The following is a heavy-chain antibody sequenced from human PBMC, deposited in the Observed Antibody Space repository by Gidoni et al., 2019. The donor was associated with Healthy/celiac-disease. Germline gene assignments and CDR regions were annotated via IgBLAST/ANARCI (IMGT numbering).Heavy chain of an antibody. V-gene: IGHV3-23*01. J-gene: IGHJ2*01. D-gene: IGHD3-10*01. CDR2: SSGSGGST. CDR3: AKAHGSGRRGYFDL. Sequence: EVQLLESGGGSVQPGGSLRLSCAASGFTFCSYAMSWVGQAPGKGLEWVSASSGSGGSTYYADSVKGRFTISRDNSKNTLYLQMNSMRAEDTAVYYCAKAHGSGRRGYFDLWGRGTLVTVSS. CDR1: GFTFCSYA.